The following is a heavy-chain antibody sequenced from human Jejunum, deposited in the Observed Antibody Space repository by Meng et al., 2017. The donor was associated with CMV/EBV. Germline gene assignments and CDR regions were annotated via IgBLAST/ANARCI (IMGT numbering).Heavy chain of an antibody. Sequence: VSNDSIHDSYWSWIPQPPGKGLEWIGYIYYTGSTNYNPSLKSRVTMSIDRFKNQFSLKVTSVTAADTAMYFCAGQSDILTGPEDHWGQGTLVTVSS. CDR2: IYYTGST. V-gene: IGHV4-59*01. J-gene: IGHJ4*02. D-gene: IGHD3-9*01. CDR1: NDSIHDSY. CDR3: AGQSDILTGPEDH.